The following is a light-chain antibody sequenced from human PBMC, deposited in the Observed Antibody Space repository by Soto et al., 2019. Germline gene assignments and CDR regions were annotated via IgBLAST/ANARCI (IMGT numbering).Light chain of an antibody. J-gene: IGKJ4*01. CDR2: NAY. V-gene: IGKV3-15*01. Sequence: EIVMTQSPATLSVSPGEGATLYCRASQGIGTTLAWYQQKPGQTPRLLIYNAYIRATGVPARFSGSASGTEFTLTISSLQSEDFAVYCCQHYSDWPLTFGGGTRVENK. CDR3: QHYSDWPLT. CDR1: QGIGTT.